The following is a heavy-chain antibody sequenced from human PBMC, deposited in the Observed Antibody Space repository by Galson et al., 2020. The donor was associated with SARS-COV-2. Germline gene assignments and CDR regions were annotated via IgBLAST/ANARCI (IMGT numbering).Heavy chain of an antibody. V-gene: IGHV3-21*06. CDR3: AREKAPGTFPYFDY. Sequence: STNYIYYADSVRGRFTVSRDNAMNSLSLQMNSLRAEDTAVYYCAREKAPGTFPYFDYWGRGTLVTVSS. J-gene: IGHJ4*02. CDR2: STNYI. D-gene: IGHD6-13*01.